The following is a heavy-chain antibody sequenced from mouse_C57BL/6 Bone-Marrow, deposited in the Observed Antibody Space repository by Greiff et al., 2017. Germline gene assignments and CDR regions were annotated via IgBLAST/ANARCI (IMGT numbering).Heavy chain of an antibody. D-gene: IGHD3-2*02. CDR3: ARDQGAMDY. Sequence: EVTLMASEGGLVQPGSSMKLSCTASGFTFSDYYMAWVRPVPEKGLEWVANINYDGSSTYYLDSLKSRFIISRDNAKNILYLQMSSLKSEDTATYYCARDQGAMDYWGQGTSVTVSS. CDR2: INYDGSST. CDR1: GFTFSDYY. J-gene: IGHJ4*01. V-gene: IGHV5-16*01.